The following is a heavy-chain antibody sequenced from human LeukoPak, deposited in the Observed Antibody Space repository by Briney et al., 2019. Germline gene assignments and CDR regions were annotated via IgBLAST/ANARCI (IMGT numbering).Heavy chain of an antibody. Sequence: SETLSLTCTVSGGSISSYYWSWIRQPPGKGLEWIGYIYYSGSTNYNPSLKSRVTISVDTSKNQFSLKLSSVTAADTAVYYCARVSGGMTGLQRGEHAFDIWGQGTKVTVSS. V-gene: IGHV4-59*08. D-gene: IGHD2-8*02. CDR2: IYYSGST. J-gene: IGHJ3*02. CDR1: GGSISSYY. CDR3: ARVSGGMTGLQRGEHAFDI.